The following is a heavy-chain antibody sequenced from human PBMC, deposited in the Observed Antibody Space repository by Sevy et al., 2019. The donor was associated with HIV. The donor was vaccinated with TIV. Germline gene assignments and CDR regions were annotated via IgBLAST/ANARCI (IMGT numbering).Heavy chain of an antibody. Sequence: GGSLRLSCAASGFTFSSYGMHWVRQAPGKGLEWVAFIRYDGSNKYYADSVKGRFTISRDNSKNTLYLQMNSLRAEDTAVYYCANDVENSSGWYVSGPSAYYYYGMDVWGQRTTVTVSS. CDR3: ANDVENSSGWYVSGPSAYYYYGMDV. CDR2: IRYDGSNK. D-gene: IGHD6-19*01. CDR1: GFTFSSYG. J-gene: IGHJ6*02. V-gene: IGHV3-30*02.